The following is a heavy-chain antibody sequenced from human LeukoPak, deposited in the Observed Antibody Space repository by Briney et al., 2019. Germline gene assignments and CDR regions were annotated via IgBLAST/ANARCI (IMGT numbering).Heavy chain of an antibody. CDR1: GGTFSSYA. CDR3: AKDHLPGIAVADRDY. V-gene: IGHV1-69*06. J-gene: IGHJ4*02. D-gene: IGHD6-19*01. Sequence: ASVKVSCKASGGTFSSYAISWVRQAPGQGLEWMGGIIPIFGTANYAQKFQGRVTITADKSTSTAYMELSSLRSEDTAVYYCAKDHLPGIAVADRDYWGQGTLVTVSS. CDR2: IIPIFGTA.